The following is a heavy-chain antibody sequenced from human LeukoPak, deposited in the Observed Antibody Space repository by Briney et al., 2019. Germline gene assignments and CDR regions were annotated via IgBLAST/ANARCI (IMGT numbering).Heavy chain of an antibody. J-gene: IGHJ4*02. D-gene: IGHD6-19*01. CDR2: IVVGSGNT. Sequence: SVKVSCKASGFTFTSSAVQWVRQARGQRLEWIGWIVVGSGNTNYAQKFQERVTITRDMSTSTAYMELSSLRSEDTAVYYCAAGYSSGWFGQYYFGYWGQGTLVTVSS. CDR3: AAGYSSGWFGQYYFGY. V-gene: IGHV1-58*01. CDR1: GFTFTSSA.